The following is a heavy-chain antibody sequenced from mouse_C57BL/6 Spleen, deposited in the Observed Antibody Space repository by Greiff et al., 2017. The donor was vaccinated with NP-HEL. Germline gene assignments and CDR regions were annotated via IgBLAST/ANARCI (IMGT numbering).Heavy chain of an antibody. CDR2: ISYDGSN. V-gene: IGHV3-6*01. CDR1: GYSITSGYY. D-gene: IGHD2-2*01. CDR3: ARDGGYAVTTAY. Sequence: EVQLQQSGPGLVKPSQSLSLTCSVTGYSITSGYYWNWIRQFPGNKLEWMGYISYDGSNNYNPSLKNRISITRDTSKNQFFLKLNSVTTEDTATYYCARDGGYAVTTAYWGQGTLVTVSA. J-gene: IGHJ3*01.